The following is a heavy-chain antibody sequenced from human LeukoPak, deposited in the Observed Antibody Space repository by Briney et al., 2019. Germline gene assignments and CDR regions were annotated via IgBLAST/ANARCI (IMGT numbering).Heavy chain of an antibody. CDR3: ARAMIEVDWLLPYYYYYGMDV. Sequence: SETLSLTCIVSGGSISTSAYYWGWIRQPPGEGLQWIGSIYYSGNTYYNSSLKSRVTISVDTSTSQFSLRLSSVTAADTAVYYCARAMIEVDWLLPYYYYYGMDVWGQGTTVTVSS. D-gene: IGHD3-9*01. V-gene: IGHV4-39*01. CDR1: GGSISTSAYY. CDR2: IYYSGNT. J-gene: IGHJ6*02.